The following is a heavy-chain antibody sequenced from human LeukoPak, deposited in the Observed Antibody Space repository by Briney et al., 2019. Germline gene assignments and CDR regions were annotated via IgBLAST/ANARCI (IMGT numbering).Heavy chain of an antibody. CDR3: ARDPLTSGSYDY. CDR2: ISYDGSNK. J-gene: IGHJ4*02. D-gene: IGHD1-26*01. V-gene: IGHV3-30*01. Sequence: SLTLSRLSSVCIFSNYGRYRPLLALGNGRVGQAVISYDGSNKYYADSVKGRFTISRDNSKNTLYLQMNSLRAEDTAVYYCARDPLTSGSYDYWGQGTLVTVSS. CDR1: VCIFSNYG.